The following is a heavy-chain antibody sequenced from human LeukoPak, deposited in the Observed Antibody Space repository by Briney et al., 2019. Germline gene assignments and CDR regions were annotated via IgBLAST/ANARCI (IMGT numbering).Heavy chain of an antibody. Sequence: GGSLRLSCAGSGFTFSSYWMSWVRQAPGKGLEWVANIKQEGSEKYYVDSVKGRFTISRDNAKNSLYLQMNSLRAEDTAVYYCARDMIAAPPAIDFWGQGTLVTVSP. V-gene: IGHV3-7*04. CDR2: IKQEGSEK. J-gene: IGHJ4*02. CDR3: ARDMIAAPPAIDF. CDR1: GFTFSSYW. D-gene: IGHD2-15*01.